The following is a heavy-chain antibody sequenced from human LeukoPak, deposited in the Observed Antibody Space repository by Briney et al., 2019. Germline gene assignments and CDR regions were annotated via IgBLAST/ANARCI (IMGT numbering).Heavy chain of an antibody. CDR3: ASLKRGYSGYDSVSRDY. CDR1: GGSISSYY. J-gene: IGHJ4*02. V-gene: IGHV4-59*08. D-gene: IGHD5-12*01. CDR2: IYYSGST. Sequence: PSETLSLTCTVSGGSISSYYWSWIRQPPGKGLEWIGYIYYSGSTNYNPSLKSRVTISVDTSKNQFSLKLSSVTAADTAVYYCASLKRGYSGYDSVSRDYWGQGTLVTVSS.